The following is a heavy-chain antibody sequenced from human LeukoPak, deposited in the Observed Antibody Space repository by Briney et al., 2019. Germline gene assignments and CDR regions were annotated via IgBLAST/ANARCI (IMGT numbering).Heavy chain of an antibody. CDR3: ARDRYFQY. Sequence: GGALRLSCAASGFTFSNYWMSWVRQVPGKGLEWVANIKQDGNEKHYVESVKGRFTISRDNAKNSLYLQMNSLRVEDTAVYYCARDRYFQYWGQGTLVIVSS. D-gene: IGHD1-14*01. V-gene: IGHV3-7*01. J-gene: IGHJ1*01. CDR2: IKQDGNEK. CDR1: GFTFSNYW.